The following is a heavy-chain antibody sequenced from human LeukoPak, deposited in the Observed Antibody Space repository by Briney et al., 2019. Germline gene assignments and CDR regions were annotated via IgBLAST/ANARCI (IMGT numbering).Heavy chain of an antibody. CDR1: GFTFSGSA. D-gene: IGHD5-18*01. CDR2: IRSKANSYAT. V-gene: IGHV3-73*01. Sequence: GGSLRLSCAASGFTFSGSAIHWVRQASGKGLEWVGRIRSKANSYATAYAASVKGRFTISRDDSKNTAYLQMNSLKIEDTAVYYRTRELTAVDNYWGQGTLVTVSS. CDR3: TRELTAVDNY. J-gene: IGHJ4*02.